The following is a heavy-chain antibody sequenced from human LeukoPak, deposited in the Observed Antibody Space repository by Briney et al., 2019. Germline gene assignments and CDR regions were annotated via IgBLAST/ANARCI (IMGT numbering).Heavy chain of an antibody. CDR1: GFTFSSYT. CDR2: ISGRSDSI. CDR3: AREKWERHHCGVDV. Sequence: GGSLRLSCAASGFTFSSYTMSWVRPAPGKGLERVSGISGRSDSIYYADSVEGRFTISRDYSKSTVDLQMNSLRAEDTAVYYCAREKWERHHCGVDVWGQGTTVTVSS. D-gene: IGHD1-26*01. V-gene: IGHV3-23*01. J-gene: IGHJ6*02.